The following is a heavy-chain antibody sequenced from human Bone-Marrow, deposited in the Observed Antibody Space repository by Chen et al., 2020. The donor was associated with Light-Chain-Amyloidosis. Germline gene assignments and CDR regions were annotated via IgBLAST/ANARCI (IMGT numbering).Heavy chain of an antibody. CDR2: MNPNSGNT. J-gene: IGHJ6*02. CDR1: GYTFTSYD. Sequence: QVQLVQSGAEVKKPGASVKVSCKASGYTFTSYDINWVRQATGQGLEWMGWMNPNSGNTGYAQQFQGRVTMTRNTSISTAYMELSSLRSEDTAVYYCARGGCSGGSCYFTYFYYNYGMDVWGQGTTVTVSS. D-gene: IGHD2-15*01. CDR3: ARGGCSGGSCYFTYFYYNYGMDV. V-gene: IGHV1-8*01.